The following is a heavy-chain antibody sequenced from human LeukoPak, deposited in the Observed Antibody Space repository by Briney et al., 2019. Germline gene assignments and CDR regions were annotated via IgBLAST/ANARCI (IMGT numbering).Heavy chain of an antibody. D-gene: IGHD3-3*02. V-gene: IGHV3-30-3*02. CDR1: GFSFSNSA. J-gene: IGHJ6*03. CDR3: AKQGSESSPIFSYYYYYMDV. CDR2: ISYDGSNN. Sequence: GGSLRLSCAASGFSFSNSAMHWVRQAPGKGLEWVALISYDGSNNFYANSLKGRFTISRDNSKNTLYLQMNSLRAEDTAVYYCAKQGSESSPIFSYYYYYMDVWGKGTTVTVSS.